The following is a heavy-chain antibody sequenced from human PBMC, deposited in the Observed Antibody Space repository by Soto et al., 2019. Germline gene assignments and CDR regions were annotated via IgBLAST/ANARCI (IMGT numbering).Heavy chain of an antibody. V-gene: IGHV3-7*01. CDR2: ITQDGSEK. CDR1: GFTFSSYW. D-gene: IGHD3-9*01. J-gene: IGHJ4*02. CDR3: ARVIDYDILTGLTGEIDY. Sequence: PGGSLRLSCASSGFTFSSYWMSWVRQAPGKGMEGVDNITQDGSEKYYVDSVKGRFTISRDNAKNSLYLQMNSLRAEDTAVYYCARVIDYDILTGLTGEIDYWGQGT.